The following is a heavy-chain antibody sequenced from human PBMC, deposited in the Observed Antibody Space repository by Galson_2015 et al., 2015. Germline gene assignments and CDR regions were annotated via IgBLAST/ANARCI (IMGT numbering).Heavy chain of an antibody. Sequence: SLRLSCAASGFTFSSYGMHWVRQAPGKGLEWVAVISYDGSNKYYADSVKGRFTISRDNSKNTLYLQMNSLRAEDTAVYYCAKDSPEYSGGYSVGYWGQGTLVTVSS. V-gene: IGHV3-30*18. D-gene: IGHD1-26*01. CDR3: AKDSPEYSGGYSVGY. J-gene: IGHJ4*02. CDR2: ISYDGSNK. CDR1: GFTFSSYG.